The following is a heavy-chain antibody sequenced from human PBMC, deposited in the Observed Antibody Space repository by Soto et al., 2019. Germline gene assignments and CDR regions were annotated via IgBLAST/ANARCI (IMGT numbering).Heavy chain of an antibody. Sequence: ASVKVSCKASGYTFTGYYMHWVRQAPGQGLEWMGWINPNSGGTNYAQKFQGWVTMTRDTSISTAYMELSRLRSDDTAVYYCARDREVRGVTYYYHYYGMDVWGQGTTVTVSS. CDR3: ARDREVRGVTYYYHYYGMDV. D-gene: IGHD3-10*01. CDR2: INPNSGGT. CDR1: GYTFTGYY. J-gene: IGHJ6*02. V-gene: IGHV1-2*04.